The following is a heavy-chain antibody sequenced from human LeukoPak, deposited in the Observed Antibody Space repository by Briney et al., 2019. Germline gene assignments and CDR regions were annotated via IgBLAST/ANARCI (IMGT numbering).Heavy chain of an antibody. CDR1: GFTFRSYP. D-gene: IGHD4-17*01. V-gene: IGHV3-23*01. CDR2: ISGSGDST. Sequence: GGSLRLSCAATGFTFRSYPMTWVRQAPGKGLEWASAISGSGDSTYYADSVKGRFTISRDNFRNTLYLQMNSLRADDTAMYYCAVEKRSTTAYDYWGQGTLVTVSS. CDR3: AVEKRSTTAYDY. J-gene: IGHJ4*02.